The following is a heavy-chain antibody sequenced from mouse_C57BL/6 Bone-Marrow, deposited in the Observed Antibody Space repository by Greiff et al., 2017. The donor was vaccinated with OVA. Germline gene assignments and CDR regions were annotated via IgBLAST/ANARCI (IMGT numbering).Heavy chain of an antibody. J-gene: IGHJ2*01. CDR1: GFNIKDDY. CDR3: SPVVEGY. V-gene: IGHV14-4*01. Sequence: EVQLQQSGAELVRPGASVKLSCTASGFNIKDDYMHWVKQRPEQGLEWIGWIDPENGDTEYASKFQGKATITADTSSNTAYLQLSLTSEDTAVYYCSPVVEGYWGQGTTLTVSS. D-gene: IGHD1-1*01. CDR2: IDPENGDT.